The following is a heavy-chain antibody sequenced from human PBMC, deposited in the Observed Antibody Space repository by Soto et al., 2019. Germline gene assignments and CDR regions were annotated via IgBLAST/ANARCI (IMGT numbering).Heavy chain of an antibody. V-gene: IGHV1-18*01. J-gene: IGHJ4*02. Sequence: QVQLVQSGAEVKKPGASVKVSCKASGYTFTSYGISWVRQAPGQGLEWMGWISAFNGNTNYAQKHQGRVTMSTATSTSTAYMELRSPRSDDTAVYYWARYPLYSSSLFDYWGQGTLVTVSS. CDR2: ISAFNGNT. CDR3: ARYPLYSSSLFDY. D-gene: IGHD6-13*01. CDR1: GYTFTSYG.